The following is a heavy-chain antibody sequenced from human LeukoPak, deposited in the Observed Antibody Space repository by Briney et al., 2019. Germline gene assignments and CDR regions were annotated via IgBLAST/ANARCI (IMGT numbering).Heavy chain of an antibody. CDR2: ISGSGGST. CDR1: GFTFSSYA. V-gene: IGHV3-23*01. D-gene: IGHD3-3*01. CDR3: AKAVVLRFLEWFYFDY. J-gene: IGHJ4*02. Sequence: GGSLRLSRAASGFTFSSYAMSWVRQAPGKGLEWVSAISGSGGSTYYADSVKGRLTISRDNSKNTLYLQMNSLRAEDTAVYYCAKAVVLRFLEWFYFDYWGQGTLVTVSS.